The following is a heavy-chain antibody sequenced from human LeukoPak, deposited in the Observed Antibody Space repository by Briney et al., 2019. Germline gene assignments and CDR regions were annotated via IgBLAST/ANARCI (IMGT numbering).Heavy chain of an antibody. CDR1: RFTFSSYA. D-gene: IGHD3-3*01. CDR3: LLIILGGSSQH. Sequence: GSLRLSCAASRFTFSSYAMSWVRQATGKGLEWVSAISGSGGSTYYADCVKGRFTISRDNSKNTLYLQMNSLRAEDTAVYYCLLIILGGSSQHWGQGTLVTVSS. J-gene: IGHJ1*01. V-gene: IGHV3-23*01. CDR2: ISGSGGST.